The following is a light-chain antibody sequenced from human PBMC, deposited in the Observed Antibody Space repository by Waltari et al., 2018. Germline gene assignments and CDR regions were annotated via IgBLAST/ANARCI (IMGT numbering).Light chain of an antibody. Sequence: IVMTQSPDSLAVSLGEWAPINCTSSQCGLSRSNSCNYFGCYQQKVGQPPKLLIYWASTRESGVPERFSGSGSGTDFTLTNSILQAEDVAVYYCQQYYTTPHTFGPGTQVDVK. CDR1: QCGLSRSNSCNY. CDR2: WAS. V-gene: IGKV4-1*01. CDR3: QQYYTTPHT. J-gene: IGKJ3*01.